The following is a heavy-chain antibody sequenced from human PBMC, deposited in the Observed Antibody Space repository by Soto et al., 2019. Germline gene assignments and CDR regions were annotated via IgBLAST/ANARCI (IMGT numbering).Heavy chain of an antibody. CDR2: ICHTGNT. V-gene: IGHV4-39*01. Sequence: SETLSLTCSVSSVSITSGTPCWDWVRQPPGKGLEWIGNICHTGNTYYNASLRGRVTISVDASKNQFSLILNSMTAADTAIFYFARLPTGYPNWFDAWDQGITVTVSS. CDR3: ARLPTGYPNWFDA. J-gene: IGHJ5*02. D-gene: IGHD1-1*01. CDR1: SVSITSGTPC.